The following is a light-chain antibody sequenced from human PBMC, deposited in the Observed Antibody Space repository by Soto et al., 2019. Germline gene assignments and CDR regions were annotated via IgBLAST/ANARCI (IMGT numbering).Light chain of an antibody. CDR3: HHFDDSPT. V-gene: IGKV3D-20*01. J-gene: IGKJ4*01. CDR2: DAG. CDR1: QSVASNF. Sequence: IVLTQSPGTLSLSPGERATLFCGASQSVASNFIAWYQKKPGLAPRLLIFDAGRRATGIPDRFSGSGSGTEFTLTVRRLEPDDFAVYYCHHFDDSPTFGGGTKVEI.